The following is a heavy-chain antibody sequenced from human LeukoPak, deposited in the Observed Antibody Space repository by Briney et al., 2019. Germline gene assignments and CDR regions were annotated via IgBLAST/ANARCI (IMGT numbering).Heavy chain of an antibody. J-gene: IGHJ4*02. D-gene: IGHD1-26*01. V-gene: IGHV1-2*02. Sequence: ASVKVSCKASGYTFTGYYMHWVRQAPGQGLEWMGWINPNSGGTNYAQKFQGRVTMTRDTSISTAYMELSRLRSDDTAVYYCARDPYSRGYSGSHHFFDYWGQGTLVTVSS. CDR3: ARDPYSRGYSGSHHFFDY. CDR2: INPNSGGT. CDR1: GYTFTGYY.